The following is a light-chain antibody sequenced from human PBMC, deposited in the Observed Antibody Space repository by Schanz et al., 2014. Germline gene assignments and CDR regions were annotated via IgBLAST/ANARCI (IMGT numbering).Light chain of an antibody. V-gene: IGLV2-8*01. CDR2: DVT. CDR1: SSDVGGYNY. CDR3: SSYVGSNIWV. Sequence: QSALTQPPSASGSPGQSVTISCTGTSSDVGGYNYVSWYQKHPGKAPKLMIYDVTYRPSGVSNRFSGSKSGNTASLTISGLQAEDEADYYCSSYVGSNIWVFGGGTKVTVL. J-gene: IGLJ3*02.